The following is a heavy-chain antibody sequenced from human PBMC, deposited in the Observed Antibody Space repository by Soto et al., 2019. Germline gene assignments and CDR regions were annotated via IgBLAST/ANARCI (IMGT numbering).Heavy chain of an antibody. J-gene: IGHJ5*01. D-gene: IGHD3-22*01. CDR3: AAQTSYYYDSSGPSPP. CDR1: GGTFSSYA. Sequence: SVKVSCKASGGTFSSYAISWVRQAPGQGLEWMGGIIPIFGTANYAQKFQGRVTITADESTSTAYMELSSLRSEDTAVYYCAAQTSYYYDSSGPSPPWGQGTLVTVSS. CDR2: IIPIFGTA. V-gene: IGHV1-69*13.